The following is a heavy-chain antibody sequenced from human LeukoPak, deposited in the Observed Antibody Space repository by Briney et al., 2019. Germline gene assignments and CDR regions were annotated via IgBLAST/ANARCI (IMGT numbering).Heavy chain of an antibody. CDR2: IYYSGST. CDR3: ARGGGSSGSSGGAFDI. CDR1: GGSISSYY. J-gene: IGHJ3*02. V-gene: IGHV4-59*08. D-gene: IGHD6-19*01. Sequence: SETLSLTCTVSGGSISSYYWSWIRQPPGKGLEWLGYIYYSGSTNYNPSLKSRVTISVDTSKNQFSLKLSSVTAADTAVYYCARGGGSSGSSGGAFDIWGQGTMVTVSS.